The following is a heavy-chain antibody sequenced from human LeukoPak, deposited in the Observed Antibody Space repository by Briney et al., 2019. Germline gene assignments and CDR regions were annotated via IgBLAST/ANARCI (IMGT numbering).Heavy chain of an antibody. D-gene: IGHD6-19*01. CDR3: ARAGSGWYFDY. V-gene: IGHV3-48*02. J-gene: IGHJ4*02. CDR1: RFIFSNYDYG. CDR2: ISRRSRTM. Sequence: GGSLRLSCAASRFIFSNYDYGMNWVRQAPGKGLEWVSFISRRSRTMYYADSVKGRFTISRDDAKNSLYLQMNSLRDEATAVYYCARAGSGWYFDYWGQGTLVTVSS.